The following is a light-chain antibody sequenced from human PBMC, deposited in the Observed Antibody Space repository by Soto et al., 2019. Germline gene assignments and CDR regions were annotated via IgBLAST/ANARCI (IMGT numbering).Light chain of an antibody. CDR3: QQYNSWPPIT. CDR2: DAS. CDR1: HSVSSN. V-gene: IGKV3-15*01. J-gene: IGKJ5*01. Sequence: EVVRTQSQDTLSVAPGERVTLACRGIHSVSSNLAWYQQKPGQAPRLLIYDASTRATGIPDRFSGGGSGTEFTLTISSLQSEDFVVYYCQQYNSWPPITFGQGTRLEIK.